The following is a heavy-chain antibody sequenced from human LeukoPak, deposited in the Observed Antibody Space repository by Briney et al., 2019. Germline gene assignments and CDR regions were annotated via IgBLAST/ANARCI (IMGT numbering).Heavy chain of an antibody. V-gene: IGHV4-39*07. D-gene: IGHD2-21*02. CDR2: IDYSGST. J-gene: IGHJ6*02. CDR3: GRVRTDCSDGCYFGMNV. Sequence: PSESMSLACLVSGGSLSSSCYCWGWPRDPAGKGLEWFGSIDYSGSTYYNPSVKSRARISVDTSKNQVSVKLSSVTAAYTAVYYCGRVRTDCSDGCYFGMNVWGQGTTVTVSS. CDR1: GGSLSSSCYC.